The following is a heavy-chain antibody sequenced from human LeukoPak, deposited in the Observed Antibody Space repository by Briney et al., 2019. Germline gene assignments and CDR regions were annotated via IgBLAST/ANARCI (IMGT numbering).Heavy chain of an antibody. CDR1: GFTFSSYS. CDR3: ARNPPNRYCSSTSCCPFDY. CDR2: ISSSSSYI. D-gene: IGHD2-2*01. Sequence: PGGSLRLSCAASGFTFSSYSMNWVRQAPGKGRGWVSSISSSSSYIYYTDSVKSRFTISRVNAKNSLYLQMNSLRGEDTAVYYCARNPPNRYCSSTSCCPFDYWGQGTLVTVSS. J-gene: IGHJ4*02. V-gene: IGHV3-21*01.